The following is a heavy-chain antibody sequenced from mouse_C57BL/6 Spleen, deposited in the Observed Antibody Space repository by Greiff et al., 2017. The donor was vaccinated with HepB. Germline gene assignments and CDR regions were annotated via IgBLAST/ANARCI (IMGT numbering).Heavy chain of an antibody. CDR1: GYSFTSYY. CDR2: IYPGSGNT. Sequence: VKLQESGPELVKPGASVKISCKASGYSFTSYYIHWVKQRPGQGLEWIGWIYPGSGNTKYNEKFKGKATLTADTSSSTAYMQLSSLTSEDSAVYYCARRSPTGTEFAYWGQGTLVTVSA. D-gene: IGHD4-1*01. V-gene: IGHV1-66*01. J-gene: IGHJ3*01. CDR3: ARRSPTGTEFAY.